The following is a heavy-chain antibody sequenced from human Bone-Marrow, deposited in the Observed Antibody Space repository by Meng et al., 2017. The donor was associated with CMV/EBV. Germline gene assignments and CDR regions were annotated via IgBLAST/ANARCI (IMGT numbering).Heavy chain of an antibody. D-gene: IGHD5-12*01. Sequence: GSLRLSCTVSGGSISSYYWSWIRQPPGKGLEWIGYIYYSGSTNYNPSLKSRVTISVDTSKNQFSLKLSSVTAADTAVYYCARESKWPHLMAPSDYWGQGTLVTVSS. CDR3: ARESKWPHLMAPSDY. CDR2: IYYSGST. J-gene: IGHJ4*02. V-gene: IGHV4-59*12. CDR1: GGSISSYY.